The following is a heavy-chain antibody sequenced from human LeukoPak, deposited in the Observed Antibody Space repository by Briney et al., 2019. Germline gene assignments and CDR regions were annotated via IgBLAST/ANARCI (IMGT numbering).Heavy chain of an antibody. Sequence: PGGSLRLSCAASGFTFSSYEMNWVRQAPGKGLEWVSYISSSGNTIYYADSVKGRFTISRDNAKNSLYLQMNSLRAEDTAVYYCARGKGGSYWGLFGYWGQGTLVTVSS. CDR2: ISSSGNTI. CDR3: ARGKGGSYWGLFGY. CDR1: GFTFSSYE. D-gene: IGHD1-26*01. V-gene: IGHV3-48*03. J-gene: IGHJ4*02.